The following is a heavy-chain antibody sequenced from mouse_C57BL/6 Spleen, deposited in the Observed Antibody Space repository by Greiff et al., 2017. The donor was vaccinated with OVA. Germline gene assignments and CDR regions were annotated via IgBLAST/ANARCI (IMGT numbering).Heavy chain of an antibody. CDR3: AIWGNYKAY. D-gene: IGHD2-1*01. J-gene: IGHJ3*01. Sequence: QVQLQQPGAELVKPGASVQVSCKASGYTFTSYWMHWVKQRPGQGLEWIGRIHPSDSDTNYNQKFKGQATFTVDKSSSTAYMQLSILTAEDSAVDYCAIWGNYKAYWGQGTLVTVSA. CDR1: GYTFTSYW. CDR2: IHPSDSDT. V-gene: IGHV1-74*01.